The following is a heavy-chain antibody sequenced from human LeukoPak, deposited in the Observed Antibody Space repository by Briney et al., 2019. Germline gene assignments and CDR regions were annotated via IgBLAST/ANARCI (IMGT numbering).Heavy chain of an antibody. CDR3: AKDHYYDSSGHYPGDALDI. J-gene: IGHJ3*02. D-gene: IGHD3-22*01. CDR2: IRSKANSYAT. V-gene: IGHV3-73*01. CDR1: GFTFSGSA. Sequence: GGSLRPSCAASGFTFSGSAMHWARQASGKGLEWVGRIRSKANSYATAYAASVKGRFTISRDNSKNMLYLQMNSLRAEDTALYYYAKDHYYDSSGHYPGDALDIWGQGTMVTVSS.